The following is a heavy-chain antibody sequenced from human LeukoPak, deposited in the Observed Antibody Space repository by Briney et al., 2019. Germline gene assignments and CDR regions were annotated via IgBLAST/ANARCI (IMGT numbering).Heavy chain of an antibody. CDR1: GYTFTGYY. V-gene: IGHV1-2*06. J-gene: IGHJ4*02. CDR3: ARDVRIVGASPIDY. D-gene: IGHD1-26*01. CDR2: INPNSGGT. Sequence: ASVKVSCKASGYTFTGYYMHWVRQAPGQGLEWMGRINPNSGGTNYAQKFQGRVTMTRDTSISTAYMELSRLKSDDTAVYYCARDVRIVGASPIDYWGQGTLVTVSS.